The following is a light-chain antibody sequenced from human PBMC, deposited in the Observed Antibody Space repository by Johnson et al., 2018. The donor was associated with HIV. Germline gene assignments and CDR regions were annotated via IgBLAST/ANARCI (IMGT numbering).Light chain of an antibody. V-gene: IGLV1-51*01. Sequence: QSVLTQPPSVSAAPGQKVTISCSGSSSNIGNNYVSWYQQLPGTAPKLLIYDNNKRPSGIPDRFSGSKSGTSATLGITGLQTGDEADYYFGTCDSSLSTGCYVFGTGTKVTVL. CDR1: SSNIGNNY. CDR2: DNN. J-gene: IGLJ1*01. CDR3: GTCDSSLSTGCYV.